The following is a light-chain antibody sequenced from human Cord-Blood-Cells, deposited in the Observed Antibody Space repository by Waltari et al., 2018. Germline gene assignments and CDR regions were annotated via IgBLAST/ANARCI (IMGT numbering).Light chain of an antibody. CDR2: EVS. J-gene: IGLJ3*02. CDR1: SSDVGGYNY. CDR3: SSYTSSSTPYWV. V-gene: IGLV2-14*01. Sequence: QSALTQPASVSGSPGQSITISCTGTSSDVGGYNYVSWYQQHPGKAPKLMIYEVSNRSSGVSNRFSGSKSGNLASRTISGLQAEDEADYYCSSYTSSSTPYWVFGGGTKLTVL.